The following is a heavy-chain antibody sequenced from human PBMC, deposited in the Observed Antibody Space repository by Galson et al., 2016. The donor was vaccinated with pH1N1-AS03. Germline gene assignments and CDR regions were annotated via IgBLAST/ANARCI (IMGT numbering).Heavy chain of an antibody. CDR3: ARSSYDILTNPLY. CDR2: ISGSGATT. CDR1: GFTFSDYY. D-gene: IGHD3-9*01. Sequence: SLRLSCAASGFTFSDYYMSWIRQTPGKGLGWVSYISGSGATTYYADSVKGRFSISRDSAKNSLFLQMNSLRVEDTAVYYCARSSYDILTNPLYWGQGVPVTVAS. V-gene: IGHV3-11*01. J-gene: IGHJ4*02.